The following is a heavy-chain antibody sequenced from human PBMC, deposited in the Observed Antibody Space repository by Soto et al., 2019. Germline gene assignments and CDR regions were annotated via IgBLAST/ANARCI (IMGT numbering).Heavy chain of an antibody. CDR1: GGSISSGGYY. D-gene: IGHD3-10*01. V-gene: IGHV4-31*03. CDR2: IYYSGST. CDR3: ARGFTFKYYLSGMDV. J-gene: IGHJ6*02. Sequence: SETLSLTCTVSGGSISSGGYYWSWIRQHPGKGLEWIGYIYYSGSTYYNPSLKSRVTISVDTSKNQFSLKLSSVTAADTAVYYCARGFTFKYYLSGMDVCGQGTTVTVSS.